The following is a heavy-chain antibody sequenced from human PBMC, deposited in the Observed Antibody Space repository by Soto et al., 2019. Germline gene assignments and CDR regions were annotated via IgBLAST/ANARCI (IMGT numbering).Heavy chain of an antibody. CDR3: ASAELWFGEPHTALED. CDR1: GYTFTSYV. D-gene: IGHD3-10*01. CDR2: ISAYNGNT. Sequence: ASVKVSCKASGYTFTSYVISWVRQAPGQGLEWMGWISAYNGNTNYAQKLQGRVTMTTDTSTSTAYMELRSLRSDDTAVYYCASAELWFGEPHTALEDWGQGTLVTVSS. V-gene: IGHV1-18*01. J-gene: IGHJ4*02.